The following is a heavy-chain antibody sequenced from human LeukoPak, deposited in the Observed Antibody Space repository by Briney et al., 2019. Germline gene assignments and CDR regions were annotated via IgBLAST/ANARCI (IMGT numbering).Heavy chain of an antibody. V-gene: IGHV1-2*02. CDR3: ARVRTRLLLRGYYFDY. Sequence: ASVKVSCKASGGTVSRYPISWVRQAPGQGLEWMGWINPNSGGTNYAQKFQGRVTMTRDTSISTAYMELSRLRSDDTAVYYCARVRTRLLLRGYYFDYWGQGTLVTVSS. D-gene: IGHD3-22*01. CDR2: INPNSGGT. J-gene: IGHJ4*02. CDR1: GGTVSRYP.